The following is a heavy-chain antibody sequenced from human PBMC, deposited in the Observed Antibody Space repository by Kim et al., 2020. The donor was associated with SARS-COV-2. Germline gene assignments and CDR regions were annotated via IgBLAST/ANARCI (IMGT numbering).Heavy chain of an antibody. CDR1: VFTFSSYA. CDR2: ISGSGGST. D-gene: IGHD2-2*01. CDR3: AKDLGIVVVPAAGLQ. J-gene: IGHJ4*02. Sequence: GGSLRLSCAASVFTFSSYAMSWVRQAPGKGLEWVSAISGSGGSTYYADSVKGRFTISRDNSKNTLYLQMNSLRAEDTAVYYCAKDLGIVVVPAAGLQWGQGTLVTVSS. V-gene: IGHV3-23*01.